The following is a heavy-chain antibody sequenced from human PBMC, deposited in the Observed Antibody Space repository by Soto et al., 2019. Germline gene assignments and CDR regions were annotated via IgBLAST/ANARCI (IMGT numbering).Heavy chain of an antibody. CDR3: ARLDIAARSRVGASYYYGMDV. J-gene: IGHJ6*02. D-gene: IGHD6-6*01. V-gene: IGHV4-59*08. Sequence: ASETLPLTCTIPGDSIGSHLWSWSRQTPGKGLEWIEYLHHSGSTPHNPSLKSRVTISVDTSKNQFSLKLSSVTAADTAVYYCARLDIAARSRVGASYYYGMDVWGEGTTVT. CDR1: GDSIGSHL. CDR2: LHHSGST.